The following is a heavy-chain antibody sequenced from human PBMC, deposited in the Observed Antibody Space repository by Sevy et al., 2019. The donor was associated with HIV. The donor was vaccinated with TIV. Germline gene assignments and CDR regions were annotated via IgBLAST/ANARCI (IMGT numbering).Heavy chain of an antibody. CDR3: TTDPPGYYYGSGTAPYMDV. D-gene: IGHD3-10*01. CDR1: AFTLNNTW. J-gene: IGHJ6*04. V-gene: IGHV3-15*05. Sequence: RGSLRLSCAGSAFTLNNTWMSWVRQAPGKGLEWVGRIKSKSDGGTTDYGAPVRGRFIISRDDLKNTVYLEMNSLKSEDTGVYYCTTDPPGYYYGSGTAPYMDVWGKGTTVTVSS. CDR2: IKSKSDGGTT.